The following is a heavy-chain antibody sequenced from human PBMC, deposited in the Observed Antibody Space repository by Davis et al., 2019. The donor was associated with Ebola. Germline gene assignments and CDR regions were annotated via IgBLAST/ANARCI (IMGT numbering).Heavy chain of an antibody. CDR2: IYTSGST. J-gene: IGHJ5*02. CDR1: GGSISSGSYY. D-gene: IGHD3-3*01. Sequence: PSETLSLTCTVSGGSISSGSYYWSWIRQPAGKGLEWIGHIYTSGSTNYNPSLKSRVTISVDTSKNQFSLKLSSVTAADTAVYYCARRFWSGYYDWFDPWGQGTLVTVSS. CDR3: ARRFWSGYYDWFDP. V-gene: IGHV4-61*09.